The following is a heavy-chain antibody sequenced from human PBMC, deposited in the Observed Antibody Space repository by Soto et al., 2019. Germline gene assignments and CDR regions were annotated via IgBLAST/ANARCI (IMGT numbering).Heavy chain of an antibody. CDR1: GFTVSEYW. D-gene: IGHD2-8*01. CDR3: ARDSACISPSPDY. V-gene: IGHV3-7*01. Sequence: EVQLVESGGGLVQPGGSLRLSCTASGFTVSEYWMTWVRQAPGKGLECVANIKEDGSVKYYVDSVKGRFTISRDNAKAYLYLQMDSLRDEDTSIYYCARDSACISPSPDYWGQGAVVTVSS. J-gene: IGHJ4*02. CDR2: IKEDGSVK.